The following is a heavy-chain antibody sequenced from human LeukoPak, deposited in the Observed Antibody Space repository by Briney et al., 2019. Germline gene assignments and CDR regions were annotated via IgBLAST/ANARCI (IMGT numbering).Heavy chain of an antibody. CDR1: GFTFDNYA. Sequence: GGSLRLSCAASGFTFDNYAMTWVRQAPGKGLEWVSSISGSGANTYYADSVKGRFTISRDKSKNTLYLQMNSLRAEDTAVYYCAKFSYGLLWFGELSHFDYWGQGTLVTVSS. D-gene: IGHD3-10*01. CDR2: ISGSGANT. J-gene: IGHJ4*02. CDR3: AKFSYGLLWFGELSHFDY. V-gene: IGHV3-23*01.